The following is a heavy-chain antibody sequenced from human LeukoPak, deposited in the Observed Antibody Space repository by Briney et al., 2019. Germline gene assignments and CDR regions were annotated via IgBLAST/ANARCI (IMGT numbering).Heavy chain of an antibody. J-gene: IGHJ4*02. CDR3: ARLHGGKGQYYFDY. CDR1: GGSISNSDYY. V-gene: IGHV4-39*07. D-gene: IGHD4-23*01. Sequence: SETLSLTCTVSGGSISNSDYYWGWIRQPPGKGLEWIGSISNNGNTYNNPSLKSRVTISIDTSKNQFSLNLSSVTAADTAVYYCARLHGGKGQYYFDYWGQGTLVTVSS. CDR2: ISNNGNT.